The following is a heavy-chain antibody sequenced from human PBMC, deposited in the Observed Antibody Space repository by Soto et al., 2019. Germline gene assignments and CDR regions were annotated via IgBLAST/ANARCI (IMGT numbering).Heavy chain of an antibody. CDR2: INDSGGST. D-gene: IGHD6-19*01. CDR1: GFTFRSYA. CDR3: AKGIAVTGKRSYFYYYGMDV. Sequence: EVRLLESGGGLVQPGGSLRLSCAASGFTFRSYAMTWVRQAPGKGLEWVSTINDSGGSTYYADSVKGRFTISRDNSKKTLSLQMNSLRAEDTAVYYCAKGIAVTGKRSYFYYYGMDVWGQGTTVTVSS. V-gene: IGHV3-23*01. J-gene: IGHJ6*02.